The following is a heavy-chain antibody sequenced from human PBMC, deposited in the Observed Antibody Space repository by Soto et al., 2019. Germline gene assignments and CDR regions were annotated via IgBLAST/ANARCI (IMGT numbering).Heavy chain of an antibody. V-gene: IGHV4-59*11. CDR1: GGSISSHY. CDR3: ARAPSTAVIDY. D-gene: IGHD4-4*01. Sequence: SETLSLTCTVSGGSISSHYWNWIRQPPGKGLEWIGHIFYSGSTNYNPSLKSRVTISVDTSKNQFSLKLSSVTAADTAVYYCARAPSTAVIDYWGQGTRVTVSS. CDR2: IFYSGST. J-gene: IGHJ4*02.